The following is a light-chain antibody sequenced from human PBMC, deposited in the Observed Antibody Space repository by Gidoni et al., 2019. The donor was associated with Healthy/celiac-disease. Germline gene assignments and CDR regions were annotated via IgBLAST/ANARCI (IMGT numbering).Light chain of an antibody. CDR3: SSYTSGSTYV. Sequence: QSALTQPASVSGSPGQSITISCTGTSSDVGGYNYVSLYQQHPGKAPKLMIYDVSNRPSGVSNRFSGSKSGNTASLTISGLQAEDEADYYCSSYTSGSTYVFGTGTKVTVI. CDR1: SSDVGGYNY. V-gene: IGLV2-14*03. J-gene: IGLJ1*01. CDR2: DVS.